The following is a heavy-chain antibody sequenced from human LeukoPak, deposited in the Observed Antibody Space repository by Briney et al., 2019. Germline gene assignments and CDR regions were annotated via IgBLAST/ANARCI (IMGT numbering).Heavy chain of an antibody. CDR2: ISGYNGNT. J-gene: IGHJ4*02. Sequence: ASVKVSCKASGYTFSSYSITWVRQAPGQGLEWIGWISGYNGNTNYAQKLQGRVTMTTDTSTSTAYMELRSLRSDDTAVYYCARETTVTSFDYWGQGTLVTVSS. CDR1: GYTFSSYS. V-gene: IGHV1-18*01. CDR3: ARETTVTSFDY. D-gene: IGHD4-17*01.